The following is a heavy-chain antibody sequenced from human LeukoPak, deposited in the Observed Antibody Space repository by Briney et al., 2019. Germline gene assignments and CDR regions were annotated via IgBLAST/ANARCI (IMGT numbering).Heavy chain of an antibody. J-gene: IGHJ6*03. D-gene: IGHD5-24*01. Sequence: GGSLRLSCAASGFTFSSYWTSWVRQAPGKGLEWVANIKQDGSEKYYVDSVKGRFTISRDNAKNSLYLQMNSLRAEDTAVYYCARDGMATITPNDYYYYMDVWGKGTTVTVSS. CDR1: GFTFSSYW. CDR2: IKQDGSEK. CDR3: ARDGMATITPNDYYYYMDV. V-gene: IGHV3-7*01.